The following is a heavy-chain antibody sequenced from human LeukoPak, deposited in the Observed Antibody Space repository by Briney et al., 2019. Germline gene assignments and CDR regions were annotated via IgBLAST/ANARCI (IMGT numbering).Heavy chain of an antibody. Sequence: SETLSLTCTVSGGSISYYYWSWIRQAAGKGLEWIGRIYISGSTNYNPSLKSRVTISVDTSKNQFSLKLSSVTAADTAVYYCARVGVTSTWHEYGYWGQGTLVTVSS. D-gene: IGHD6-13*01. CDR2: IYISGST. V-gene: IGHV4-4*07. J-gene: IGHJ4*02. CDR1: GGSISYYY. CDR3: ARVGVTSTWHEYGY.